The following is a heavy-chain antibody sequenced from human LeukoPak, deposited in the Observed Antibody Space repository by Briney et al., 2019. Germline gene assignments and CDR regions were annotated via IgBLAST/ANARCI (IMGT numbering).Heavy chain of an antibody. CDR2: IKEDGSGN. V-gene: IGHV3-7*04. CDR1: GFTFSRYW. CDR3: ARGDCSGGSCSSMDV. D-gene: IGHD2-15*01. J-gene: IGHJ6*02. Sequence: GGSLRLSCAASGFTFSRYWMSWVRQAPGKGLEWVANIKEDGSGNHYVDSVKGRFTISRDNAKSSLYLQMNSLRVEDTAVYYCARGDCSGGSCSSMDVWGQGTTVTVSS.